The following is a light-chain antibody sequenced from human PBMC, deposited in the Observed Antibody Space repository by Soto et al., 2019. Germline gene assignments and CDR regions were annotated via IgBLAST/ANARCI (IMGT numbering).Light chain of an antibody. CDR3: QQGRTSPFS. CDR2: SAS. J-gene: IGKJ3*01. Sequence: DIQMTQSPSFVSASLGDRVTLTCRASQYINIWLAWYQQRLGEAPRLLIFSASTLNSGVPARFSGSGSGTDFPLTISGLQPEDFATYYCQQGRTSPFSFGPGTKV. CDR1: QYINIW. V-gene: IGKV1D-12*01.